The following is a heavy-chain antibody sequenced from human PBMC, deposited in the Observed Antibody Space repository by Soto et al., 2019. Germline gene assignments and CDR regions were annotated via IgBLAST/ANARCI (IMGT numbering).Heavy chain of an antibody. CDR3: AMVDVYVTPSPQDV. V-gene: IGHV1-18*01. CDR1: GYSFTRYG. CDR2: INTYNGNT. D-gene: IGHD3-16*01. J-gene: IGHJ6*02. Sequence: QVQLVQSRAEVKNPGASVKVSCKASGYSFTRYGIAWARQAPGQGLEWMGWINTYNGNTNDAQNLQGRVTLTTDTSTITASMELTSLRSNDTAIYYCAMVDVYVTPSPQDVWGQGTTVIVSS.